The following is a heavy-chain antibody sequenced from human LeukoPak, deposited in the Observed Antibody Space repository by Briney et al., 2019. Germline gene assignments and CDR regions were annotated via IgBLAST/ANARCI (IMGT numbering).Heavy chain of an antibody. CDR3: ARQREYYESSGYYSFDY. CDR2: IYYSGST. CDR1: GGSINSYY. D-gene: IGHD3-22*01. Sequence: SETLSLTCTVSGGSINSYYWTWIRQPPGKGLEWIGFIYYSGSTNYNPSLKSRVTISVDTSKNQFSLKLSSVTAADTAVYYCARQREYYESSGYYSFDYWGQGTLVTVSS. J-gene: IGHJ4*02. V-gene: IGHV4-59*08.